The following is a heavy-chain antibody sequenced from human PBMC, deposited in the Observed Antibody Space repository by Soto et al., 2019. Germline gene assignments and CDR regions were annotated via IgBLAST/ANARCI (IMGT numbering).Heavy chain of an antibody. CDR2: IYYSGST. CDR3: ARAMPGYSYGYGYFDY. V-gene: IGHV4-31*03. J-gene: IGHJ4*02. CDR1: GGSISSGGYY. Sequence: SETLSLTCTVSGGSISSGGYYWSWIRQHPGKGLEWIGYIYYSGSTYYNPSLKSRVTISVDTSKNQFSLKLSSVTAADTAVYYCARAMPGYSYGYGYFDYWGQGTLVTVSS. D-gene: IGHD5-18*01.